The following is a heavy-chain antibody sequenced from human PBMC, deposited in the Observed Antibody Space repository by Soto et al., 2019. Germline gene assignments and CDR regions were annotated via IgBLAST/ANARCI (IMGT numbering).Heavy chain of an antibody. CDR3: TTDAVRLLWFGEFYYYYGMDV. CDR1: GFTFSNAW. J-gene: IGHJ6*02. D-gene: IGHD3-10*01. CDR2: IKSKTDGGTT. Sequence: PGGSLRLSCAASGFTFSNAWMNWVRQAPGKGLEWVGRIKSKTDGGTTDYAAPVKGRFTISRDDSKNTLYLQMNSLKTEDTAVYYCTTDAVRLLWFGEFYYYYGMDVWGQGTTVTVSS. V-gene: IGHV3-15*07.